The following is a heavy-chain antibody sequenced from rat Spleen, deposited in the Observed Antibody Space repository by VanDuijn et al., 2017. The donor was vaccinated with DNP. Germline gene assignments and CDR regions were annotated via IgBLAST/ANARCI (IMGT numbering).Heavy chain of an antibody. CDR3: ARWNSGYYAWDA. CDR1: GFSITSNY. J-gene: IGHJ4*01. Sequence: EVQLQESGPGLMKPSQSLSLTCSVTGFSITSNYWAWIRKLPGNKIEWIGYINYSGSTGYNPSLKSRISITRDTSKNQLFLQVNSVTTEDTATYYCARWNSGYYAWDAWGQGTSVTVSS. CDR2: INYSGST. D-gene: IGHD4-3*01. V-gene: IGHV3-1*01.